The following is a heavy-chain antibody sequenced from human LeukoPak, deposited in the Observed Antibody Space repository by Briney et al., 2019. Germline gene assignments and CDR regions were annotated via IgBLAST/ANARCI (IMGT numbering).Heavy chain of an antibody. D-gene: IGHD6-13*01. Sequence: PGGSLRLSCAASGFNFDDYGMSWVRQAPGKGLEWVSGINWNGGSTGYADSVKGRFTISRDNAKNSLYLQMNSLRAEDTAVYYCARRGEAAAQLSYMDVWGKGTTVTVSS. V-gene: IGHV3-20*04. CDR3: ARRGEAAAQLSYMDV. J-gene: IGHJ6*03. CDR2: INWNGGST. CDR1: GFNFDDYG.